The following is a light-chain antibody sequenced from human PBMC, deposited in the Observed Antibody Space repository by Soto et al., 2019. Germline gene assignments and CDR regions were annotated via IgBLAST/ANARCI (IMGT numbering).Light chain of an antibody. CDR3: RPHVSSVL. CDR1: QSVSSSY. V-gene: IGKV3-20*01. CDR2: GAS. Sequence: ASQSVSSSYLAWYQQKPGQAPRLLIYGASSRATGIPDRFRGSAYETGLPSRLSCLDPVEIGRYHCRPHVSSVLFGPGTRLEIK. J-gene: IGKJ5*01.